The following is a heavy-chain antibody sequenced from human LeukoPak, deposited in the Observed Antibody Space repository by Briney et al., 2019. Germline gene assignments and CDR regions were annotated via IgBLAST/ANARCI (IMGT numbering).Heavy chain of an antibody. CDR1: GYTLTGYY. J-gene: IGHJ3*02. CDR2: INSNSGGT. CDR3: ASLDNWNYSSFDI. V-gene: IGHV1-2*02. D-gene: IGHD1-7*01. Sequence: ASVKASCKTSGYTLTGYYIHWVRQAPGHGLEWMGWINSNSGGTNYAQKFQGRVSMTRDTSISTAYMVLSRLRSDDTAVYSCASLDNWNYSSFDIWGQGTMVTVSS.